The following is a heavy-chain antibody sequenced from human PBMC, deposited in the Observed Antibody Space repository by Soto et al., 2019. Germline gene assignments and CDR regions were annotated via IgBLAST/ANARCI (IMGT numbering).Heavy chain of an antibody. Sequence: GASVEVSCKASGYTFTSYDINWVRQATGQGLEWMGWMNPNSGNTGYAQKFQGRVTMTRNTSISTAYMELSSLRSEDTAVYYCARGIDSGYHYYYYYGMDVWGQGTTVTVSS. D-gene: IGHD5-12*01. J-gene: IGHJ6*02. V-gene: IGHV1-8*01. CDR3: ARGIDSGYHYYYYYGMDV. CDR2: MNPNSGNT. CDR1: GYTFTSYD.